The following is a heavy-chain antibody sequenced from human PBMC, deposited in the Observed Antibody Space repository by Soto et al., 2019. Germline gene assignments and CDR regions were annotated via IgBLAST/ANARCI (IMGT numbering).Heavy chain of an antibody. Sequence: QITLKESGPALLSPTQTLTLTCTFSGFSLTTTGVGVGWIRQPPGEALDWLAVIYWDDDRRYSPSLRSRLNITKDISKVQVVLTMTNRDPVTTYTYYWTHIIITYGGVIGDDALDIWGQGTMVTVSS. J-gene: IGHJ3*02. CDR2: IYWDDDR. CDR1: GFSLTTTGVG. D-gene: IGHD3-16*02. CDR3: THIIITYGGVIGDDALDI. V-gene: IGHV2-5*02.